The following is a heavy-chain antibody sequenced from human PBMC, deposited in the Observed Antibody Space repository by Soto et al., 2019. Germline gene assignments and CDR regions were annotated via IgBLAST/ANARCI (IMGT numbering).Heavy chain of an antibody. CDR2: IWYDGSNK. CDR1: GFTFSSYG. D-gene: IGHD3-10*01. Sequence: GGSLRLSCAASGFTFSSYGMHWVRQAPGKGLEWVAVIWYDGSNKYYADSVKGRFTISRDNSKNTLYLQMNSLRAEDTAVYYCAREGPYGSGSYYNLRYYYYYGMDVWGQGTTVTVSS. J-gene: IGHJ6*02. V-gene: IGHV3-33*01. CDR3: AREGPYGSGSYYNLRYYYYYGMDV.